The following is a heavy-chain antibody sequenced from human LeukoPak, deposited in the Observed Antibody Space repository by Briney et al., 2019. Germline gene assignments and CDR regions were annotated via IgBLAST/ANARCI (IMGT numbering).Heavy chain of an antibody. CDR3: AKVVIVPAATSKTYYFDS. V-gene: IGHV3-23*01. Sequence: PGGSLRLSCAASGFTFSSDAMSWVRQAPGKGLEWVSAISGSGGSTYYADSVKGRFTISRDNSKNTLYLQLNSLRVEDTAVYYCAKVVIVPAATSKTYYFDSWGQGALVTVSS. CDR2: ISGSGGST. CDR1: GFTFSSDA. D-gene: IGHD2-2*01. J-gene: IGHJ4*02.